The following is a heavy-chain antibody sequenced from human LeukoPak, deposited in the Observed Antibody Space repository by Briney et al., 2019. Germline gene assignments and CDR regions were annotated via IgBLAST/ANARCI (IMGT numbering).Heavy chain of an antibody. CDR3: AKSLLTTASGTGRAFDI. V-gene: IGHV3-23*01. J-gene: IGHJ3*02. CDR1: RFSFSAYP. D-gene: IGHD1-26*01. Sequence: GGSLRLSCEASRFSFSAYPMGWVSRAPGEGREWGSGISASGEVTFHADPLKGRFTISRDNSKNTLYLQMDRLRAEDTAKYYCAKSLLTTASGTGRAFDIWGQGTVVTVSA. CDR2: ISASGEVT.